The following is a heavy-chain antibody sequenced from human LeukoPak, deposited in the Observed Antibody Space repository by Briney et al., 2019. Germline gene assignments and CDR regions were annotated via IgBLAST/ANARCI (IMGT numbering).Heavy chain of an antibody. CDR1: GYTFTSYY. CDR3: ARVSGSDSSGYYYVDDRSNEYFDY. D-gene: IGHD3-22*01. Sequence: GASVKVSCKASGYTFTSYYMHWVRQAPGQGLEWMGIINPSGGSTSYAQKFQGRVTMTGDMSTSTVYMELSSLRSEDTAVYYCARVSGSDSSGYYYVDDRSNEYFDYWGQGTLVTVSS. V-gene: IGHV1-46*01. J-gene: IGHJ4*02. CDR2: INPSGGST.